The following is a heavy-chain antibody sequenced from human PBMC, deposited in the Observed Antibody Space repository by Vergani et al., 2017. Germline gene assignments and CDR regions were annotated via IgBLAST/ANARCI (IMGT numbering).Heavy chain of an antibody. D-gene: IGHD2-2*01. CDR1: EFTLSGYQ. CDR3: ARSPLYCAGTSCYAQY. J-gene: IGHJ4*02. CDR2: INSDDSVI. Sequence: QVQLVESGGGLVKSGGSLRLSCAASEFTLSGYQVNWIRQAPGKELECVSYINSDDSVISYRDSVKGRFTISRDSAKDTVHLEMHGLTADDSAVYYCARSPLYCAGTSCYAQYWGRGTLVTVSS. V-gene: IGHV3-11*01.